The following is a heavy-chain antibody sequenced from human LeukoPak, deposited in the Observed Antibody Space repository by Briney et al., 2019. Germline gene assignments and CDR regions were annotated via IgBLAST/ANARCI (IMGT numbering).Heavy chain of an antibody. D-gene: IGHD2-21*01. Sequence: SETLSLTCTVSGGSVSTSTHYWGWIRHPPGKGLEWIGSVSNGGSTSYNPSLTSRISISVDTSKNQFSLKLISVTAADTALYYCARSDHSHFVNWFDSWGQGILVAVSS. CDR3: ARSDHSHFVNWFDS. CDR1: GGSVSTSTHY. CDR2: VSNGGST. V-gene: IGHV4-39*01. J-gene: IGHJ5*01.